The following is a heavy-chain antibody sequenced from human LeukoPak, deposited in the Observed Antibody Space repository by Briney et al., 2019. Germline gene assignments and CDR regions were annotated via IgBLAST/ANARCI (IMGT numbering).Heavy chain of an antibody. CDR2: IRSKTNNYAT. Sequence: GGSLRLSCTASGFTFSGSAMHWVRQASGKGLEWVGRIRSKTNNYATVYAASVKGRFTISRDDSKNTAYLQMNSLKTEDTAVYYCTSGLSVRRSNNTPVDYWGQGTLVTVSS. CDR3: TSGLSVRRSNNTPVDY. D-gene: IGHD1-1*01. V-gene: IGHV3-73*01. J-gene: IGHJ4*02. CDR1: GFTFSGSA.